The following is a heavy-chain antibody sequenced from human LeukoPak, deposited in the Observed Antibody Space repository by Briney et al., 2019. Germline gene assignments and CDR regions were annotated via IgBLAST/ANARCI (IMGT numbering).Heavy chain of an antibody. CDR3: ARSGGTWIYNY. Sequence: SETLSLTCTVSGGSISSYYWSWIRQPPGKGLEWIGYIYDSGNSNYSPSLKSRVTISVDTSKNQFSLKLTSVTAADTAVYYCARSGGTWIYNYWGQGTLVTVSS. V-gene: IGHV4-59*01. J-gene: IGHJ4*02. CDR2: IYDSGNS. D-gene: IGHD1-7*01. CDR1: GGSISSYY.